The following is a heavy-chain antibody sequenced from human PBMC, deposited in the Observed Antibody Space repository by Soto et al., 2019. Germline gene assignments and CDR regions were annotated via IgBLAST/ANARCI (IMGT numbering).Heavy chain of an antibody. V-gene: IGHV1-18*04. CDR2: ISAYNGNT. J-gene: IGHJ4*02. D-gene: IGHD3-10*01. Sequence: ASVKVSCKASGYTFTSYGISWVRQAPGQGLEWMGWISAYNGNTNYAQKLQGRVTMTTDTSTSTAYMELRSLRSDDTAVYYCARYGPRDYYGSGGTRFDYWGQGTLVTVSS. CDR3: ARYGPRDYYGSGGTRFDY. CDR1: GYTFTSYG.